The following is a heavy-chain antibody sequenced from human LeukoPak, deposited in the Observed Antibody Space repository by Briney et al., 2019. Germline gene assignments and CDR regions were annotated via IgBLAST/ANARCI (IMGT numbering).Heavy chain of an antibody. V-gene: IGHV3-30*04. CDR1: GFTFTDYA. CDR3: VRDLTYGARFDY. CDR2: ISSDGNVK. J-gene: IGHJ4*02. D-gene: IGHD3-9*01. Sequence: GGSLRLSCVGSGFTFTDYAIHWLRQAPGKGMESVAFISSDGNVKFYVDSVKGRSTISRDNFRNTVSLEMTTLRPEDTAVYYCVRDLTYGARFDYWGQGTLVTVSS.